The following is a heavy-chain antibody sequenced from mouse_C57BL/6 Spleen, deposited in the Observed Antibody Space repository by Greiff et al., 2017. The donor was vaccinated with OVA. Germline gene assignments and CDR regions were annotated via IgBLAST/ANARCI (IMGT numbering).Heavy chain of an antibody. J-gene: IGHJ1*03. CDR2: ISSGSSTI. D-gene: IGHD1-2*01. CDR1: GFTFSDYG. Sequence: EVKLLESGGGLVKPGGSLKLSCAASGFTFSDYGMHWVRQAPEKGLEWVAYISSGSSTIYYADTVKGRFTITRDNAKNTLYLQMTSLRSEETGKYNCARRGSFWYLDVWGTGNTVTVSS. V-gene: IGHV5-17*01. CDR3: ARRGSFWYLDV.